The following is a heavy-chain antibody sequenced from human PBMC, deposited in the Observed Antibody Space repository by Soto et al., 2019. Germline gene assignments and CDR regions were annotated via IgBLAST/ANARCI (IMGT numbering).Heavy chain of an antibody. V-gene: IGHV3-33*01. CDR3: ARFSPYYYRNVHRNHLDY. CDR2: ILNDGSNK. Sequence: GGSLRLSCAAPGFTFSHYNMHWVRQAPGKGLEKVALILNDGSNKYYADSVKGRFTISRDNSKNTLYLIMNGLRAEDTAIYYFARFSPYYYRNVHRNHLDYRAQRTLVTVSS. CDR1: GFTFSHYN. D-gene: IGHD3-10*01. J-gene: IGHJ4*02.